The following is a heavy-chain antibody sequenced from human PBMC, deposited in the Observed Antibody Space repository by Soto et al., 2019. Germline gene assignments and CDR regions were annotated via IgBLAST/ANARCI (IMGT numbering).Heavy chain of an antibody. J-gene: IGHJ5*02. CDR1: GFTFSSYS. D-gene: IGHD6-13*01. V-gene: IGHV3-21*01. Sequence: EVQLVESGGGLVKPGGSLRLSCAASGFTFSSYSMNWVRQAPGKGLEWVSSISSSSSYIYYADSVKGRFTISRDNAKNSLYLQMNSLRAEDTAVYCCARAYSGIAAAGTRPANWFDPWGQGTLVTVSS. CDR3: ARAYSGIAAAGTRPANWFDP. CDR2: ISSSSSYI.